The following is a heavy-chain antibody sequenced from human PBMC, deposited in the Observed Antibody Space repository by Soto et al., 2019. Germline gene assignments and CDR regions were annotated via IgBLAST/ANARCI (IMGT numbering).Heavy chain of an antibody. V-gene: IGHV3-48*03. CDR1: GFTFSSYE. CDR3: ARDEGLYDYSNYRRISWCDP. CDR2: ISSSGSTI. J-gene: IGHJ5*02. Sequence: EVQLVESGGGLVQPGGSLRLSCAASGFTFSSYEMNWVRQAPGKGLEWVSYISSSGSTIYYADSVKGRFTISRDNAKNSLYLQMNSLRAEDTAVYYCARDEGLYDYSNYRRISWCDPWGQGTLVTVSS. D-gene: IGHD4-4*01.